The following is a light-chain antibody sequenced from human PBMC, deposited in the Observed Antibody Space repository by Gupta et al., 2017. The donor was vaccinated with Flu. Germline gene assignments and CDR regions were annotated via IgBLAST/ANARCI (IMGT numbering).Light chain of an antibody. CDR1: EDIGNS. CDR2: DAS. V-gene: IGKV1-33*01. Sequence: IQMTQSPSSLSASVGDRVSITCRASEDIGNSLSWYQQKPGKAPRLLIYDASNVESGVPSRFSGSGSGTDFTFTINSLQPEDVATYYCQQCDSFPYSFGLGTKVEIK. CDR3: QQCDSFPYS. J-gene: IGKJ2*03.